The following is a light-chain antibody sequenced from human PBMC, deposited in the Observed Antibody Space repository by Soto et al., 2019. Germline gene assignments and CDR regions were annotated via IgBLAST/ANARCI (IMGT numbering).Light chain of an antibody. CDR2: GNN. Sequence: QSVLTQPPSVSGAPGQRVTISCTGSSSNIGAAYDVQWYQQLPGTAPKLLIYGNNNRPSGVPDRFSGSKSGTSASLAITGLKAEDEADYYCQSHESSLSGSVFGGGTKLTVL. CDR3: QSHESSLSGSV. J-gene: IGLJ2*01. CDR1: SSNIGAAYD. V-gene: IGLV1-40*01.